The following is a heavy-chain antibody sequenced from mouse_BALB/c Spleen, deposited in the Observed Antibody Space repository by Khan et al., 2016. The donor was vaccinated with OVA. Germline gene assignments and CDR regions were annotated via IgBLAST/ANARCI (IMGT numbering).Heavy chain of an antibody. D-gene: IGHD6-1*01. CDR3: ARRGQQCDLDY. V-gene: IGHV1-7*01. Sequence: QVQLQQSGAELAKPGASVKMSCKASGYTFINYWILWVKQRPGQGLEWIGYINPSNGYTEYNQNFKDKATLTADKSYCTAYMQLSSLTSEDSAAYSCARRGQQCDLDYWGQGTSLTVSS. CDR2: INPSNGYT. J-gene: IGHJ2*02. CDR1: GYTFINYW.